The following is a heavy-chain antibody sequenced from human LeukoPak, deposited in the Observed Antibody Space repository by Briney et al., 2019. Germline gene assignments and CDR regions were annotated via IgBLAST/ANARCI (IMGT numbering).Heavy chain of an antibody. Sequence: GGSLRLSCAASGFTFSSYAMSWVRQAPGRGLEWVSAISGSGGSTYYADSVKGRFTISRDNSKNTLYLQVKSLRAEDTAVYYCAKASGGYFTQFDYWGQGTLVTVSS. CDR1: GFTFSSYA. D-gene: IGHD3-22*01. V-gene: IGHV3-23*01. CDR2: ISGSGGST. J-gene: IGHJ4*02. CDR3: AKASGGYFTQFDY.